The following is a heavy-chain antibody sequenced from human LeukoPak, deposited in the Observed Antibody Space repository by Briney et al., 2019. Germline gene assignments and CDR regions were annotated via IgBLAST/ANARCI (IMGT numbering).Heavy chain of an antibody. J-gene: IGHJ6*03. Sequence: GGSLRLSCAASGFTFSSYEMNWVRQAPGKGLEWVSYISSSGSTIYYADSVKGRFTISRDNAKNSLYLQMNSLRAEDTAVYYCARDGVLSDSSGYYYVHYYYYMDVWGKGTTVTVSS. D-gene: IGHD3-22*01. CDR1: GFTFSSYE. V-gene: IGHV3-48*03. CDR3: ARDGVLSDSSGYYYVHYYYYMDV. CDR2: ISSSGSTI.